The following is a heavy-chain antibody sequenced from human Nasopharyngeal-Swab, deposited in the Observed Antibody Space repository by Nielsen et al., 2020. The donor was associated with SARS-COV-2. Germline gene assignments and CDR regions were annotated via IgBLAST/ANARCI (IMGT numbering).Heavy chain of an antibody. J-gene: IGHJ5*02. V-gene: IGHV3-21*05. CDR2: INTGSSSI. CDR1: GFTFSSYN. D-gene: IGHD3-3*01. CDR3: ARGGDFWSGYSNWFDP. Sequence: GDSLKISCAASGFTFSSYNMNWVRQAPGKGLEWVSYINTGSSSIYYADSVKGRFTISRDNAKSSLYLQVNSLRAEDTAVYYCARGGDFWSGYSNWFDPWGRGTLVTVSS.